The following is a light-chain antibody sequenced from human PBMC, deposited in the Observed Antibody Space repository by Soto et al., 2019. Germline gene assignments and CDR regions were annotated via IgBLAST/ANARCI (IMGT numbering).Light chain of an antibody. Sequence: QSVLTQPPSVSGAPGQRVTISCTGSSSNIGTGYAVHWYQQFPGTVPKLLIFGNSNRPSGVPDRFSGSKSGTSASLAITGLQAEDEADYYCQSYDSSLSGVVFGGGTKLTVL. V-gene: IGLV1-40*01. CDR1: SSNIGTGYA. CDR3: QSYDSSLSGVV. J-gene: IGLJ2*01. CDR2: GNS.